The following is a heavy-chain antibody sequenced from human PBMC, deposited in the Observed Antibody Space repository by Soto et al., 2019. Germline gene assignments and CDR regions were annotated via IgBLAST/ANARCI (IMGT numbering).Heavy chain of an antibody. CDR3: ATGSFTSTGGRIGYHYNAMDV. CDR1: GSTFSSHS. D-gene: IGHD1-1*01. CDR2: IIPIFGPA. J-gene: IGHJ6*02. V-gene: IGHV1-69*13. Sequence: PVKVSSESSGSTFSSHSINGVRHAPGQGLEWMGGIIPIFGPANFSKKFHGRVTITADESTTTAYMELSSLTSEDTAVYYCATGSFTSTGGRIGYHYNAMDVWGQGTTVPVSS.